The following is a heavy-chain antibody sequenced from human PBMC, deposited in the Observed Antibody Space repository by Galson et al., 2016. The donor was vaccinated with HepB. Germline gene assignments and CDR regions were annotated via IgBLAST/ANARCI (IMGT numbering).Heavy chain of an antibody. CDR2: ISPTSST. D-gene: IGHD3/OR15-3a*01. Sequence: SETLSLTCTVSGGAISRYHWAWIRQPAGKGLEWIGRISPTSSTNYHPSLQSRITMSIDTSRSQFTLNLRSVTAADTAVYYCARDRGSYPDFGDDYYMDVWGKGTTVTVSS. CDR1: GGAISRYH. CDR3: ARDRGSYPDFGDDYYMDV. V-gene: IGHV4-4*07. J-gene: IGHJ6*03.